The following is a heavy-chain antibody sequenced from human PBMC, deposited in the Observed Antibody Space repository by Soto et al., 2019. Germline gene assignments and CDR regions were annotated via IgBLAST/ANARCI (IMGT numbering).Heavy chain of an antibody. CDR2: IYYSGST. V-gene: IGHV4-59*01. CDR1: GGSISSYH. Sequence: SETLSLTCTVSGGSISSYHWSWIRQPPGKGLEWIGYIYYSGSTNYNPSLKSRVTISVDTSKNQFSLKLSSVTAADTAVYYCARSWGYYFDCWGQGALVTVSS. D-gene: IGHD3-16*01. J-gene: IGHJ4*02. CDR3: ARSWGYYFDC.